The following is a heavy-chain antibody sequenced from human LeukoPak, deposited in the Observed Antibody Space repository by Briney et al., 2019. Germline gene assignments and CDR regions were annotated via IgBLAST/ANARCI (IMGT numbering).Heavy chain of an antibody. D-gene: IGHD5-18*01. CDR3: ARSGYSYMNY. J-gene: IGHJ4*02. CDR2: INHSGST. V-gene: IGHV4-34*01. Sequence: PSKTLSLTCAVYGGSFSGYYWSWIRQPPGKGLAWIGEINHSGSTNYNPSLKSRVTMSVDTSKNQFSLRLSSVTAADTAIYYCARSGYSYMNYWGQGTLVTVSS. CDR1: GGSFSGYY.